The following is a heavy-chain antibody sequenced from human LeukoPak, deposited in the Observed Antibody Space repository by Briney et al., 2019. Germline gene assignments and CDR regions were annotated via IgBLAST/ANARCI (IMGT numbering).Heavy chain of an antibody. J-gene: IGHJ6*02. V-gene: IGHV4-34*01. D-gene: IGHD4-11*01. CDR1: GGSFSGYY. CDR2: INHSGST. CDR3: ARGRPTTLYYYYYGMDV. Sequence: KASETLSLTCAVYGGSFSGYYWSWIRQPPGKGLEWIGEINHSGSTNYNPSLKSRVTISVDTSKNQFSLKLSSVTAADTAVYYCARGRPTTLYYYYYGMDVWGQGTTVTVSS.